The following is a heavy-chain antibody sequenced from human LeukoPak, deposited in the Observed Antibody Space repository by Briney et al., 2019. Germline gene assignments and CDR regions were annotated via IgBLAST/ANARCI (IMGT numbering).Heavy chain of an antibody. Sequence: GESLKISCKGSGYSFTDYWIGWVRQMPAKGLEWMGIIFPGDSDSTYSPSFQGQVTISADKSIYTAYLQWSSLKASDTAMYYCARAYSSSWYHWGQGTLVTVSS. CDR2: IFPGDSDS. CDR1: GYSFTDYW. CDR3: ARAYSSSWYH. J-gene: IGHJ5*02. V-gene: IGHV5-51*01. D-gene: IGHD6-13*01.